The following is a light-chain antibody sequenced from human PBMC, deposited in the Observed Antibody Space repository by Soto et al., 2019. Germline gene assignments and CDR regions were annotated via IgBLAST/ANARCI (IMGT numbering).Light chain of an antibody. Sequence: QSALTQPASVSGSRGRCNTTSCPGTSSEIGHCDYVSCYQQHPRKAPQLMIYHVSYRPSGVSNRYSGSKSGNSASLTISGLQADDEADYYCCSLTTSPTYVFGSGTKVTVL. V-gene: IGLV2-14*03. J-gene: IGLJ1*01. CDR1: SSEIGHCDY. CDR2: HVS. CDR3: CSLTTSPTYV.